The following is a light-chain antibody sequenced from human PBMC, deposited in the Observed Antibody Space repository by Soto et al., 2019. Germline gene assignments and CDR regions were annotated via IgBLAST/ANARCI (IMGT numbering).Light chain of an antibody. V-gene: IGKV3D-20*02. CDR1: HRVSSGY. CDR3: QQRSNWPPLT. Sequence: IVLPQSPATLSLSPGERVTLSCRPSHRVSSGYLAWYQQKPGQAPRLLIYGASRRATGIPDRFSGSGSGTDFTLSISRLEPEDFAVYYCQQRSNWPPLTFGGGTKVDIK. J-gene: IGKJ4*01. CDR2: GAS.